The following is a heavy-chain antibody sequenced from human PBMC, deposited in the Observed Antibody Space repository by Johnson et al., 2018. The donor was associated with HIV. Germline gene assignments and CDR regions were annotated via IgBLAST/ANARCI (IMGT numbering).Heavy chain of an antibody. J-gene: IGHJ3*02. CDR2: ISSSCSTI. V-gene: IGHV3-48*04. Sequence: VQLVESVGGVVQPGRSLRLSCAASGFTFSSYAMHWVRQAPGKGLEYVSAISSSCSTIYYADSVKGRFTISRDNAKNSLYLQMNSLRAEDTAVYYYARAAYSGSHHDAFDIWGQGTMVTVSS. CDR1: GFTFSSYA. CDR3: ARAAYSGSHHDAFDI. D-gene: IGHD1-26*01.